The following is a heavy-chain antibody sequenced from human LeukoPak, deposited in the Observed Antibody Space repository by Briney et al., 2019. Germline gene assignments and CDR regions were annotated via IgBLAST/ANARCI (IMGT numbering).Heavy chain of an antibody. CDR3: AREGTYYYDSSGYADAFDI. J-gene: IGHJ3*02. D-gene: IGHD3-22*01. Sequence: ASVKVSCKAYGYTFTGYYMHWVRQAPGQGLEWMGRINPNRGGTNYAQKFQGRVTMTRDTSISTAYMELSRLRSDDTAVYYCAREGTYYYDSSGYADAFDIWGQGTMVTVSS. CDR2: INPNRGGT. V-gene: IGHV1-2*06. CDR1: GYTFTGYY.